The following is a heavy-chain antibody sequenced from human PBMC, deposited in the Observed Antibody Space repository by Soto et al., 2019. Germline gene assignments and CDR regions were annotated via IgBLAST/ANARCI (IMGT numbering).Heavy chain of an antibody. J-gene: IGHJ5*02. CDR3: ARDPNYGGIYNWFDP. Sequence: SVKGSCKASGDTYTGYFLRWGLHDPGQGLEWMGIINPSVGTTNYAQKIQDRVTMTRDTSTNTVYMELSSLRSEDTAVYYCARDPNYGGIYNWFDPWGQGTLVTVSS. CDR2: INPSVGTT. D-gene: IGHD4-17*01. V-gene: IGHV1-46*01. CDR1: GDTYTGYF.